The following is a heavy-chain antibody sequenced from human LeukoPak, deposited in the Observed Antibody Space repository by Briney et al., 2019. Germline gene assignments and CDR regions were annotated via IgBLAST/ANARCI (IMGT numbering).Heavy chain of an antibody. V-gene: IGHV3-30*02. CDR2: ISYDGSRK. J-gene: IGHJ4*02. Sequence: GGSLRLSCATSGFTFSNFAMHWVRLAPGKGLHWVSFISYDGSRKYYADSVKGRFTISRDSSNSTVYLDMISLGPEDTAVYFCARDHSYGYAYSFDFWGRGNLVTVSS. CDR1: GFTFSNFA. CDR3: ARDHSYGYAYSFDF. D-gene: IGHD5-18*01.